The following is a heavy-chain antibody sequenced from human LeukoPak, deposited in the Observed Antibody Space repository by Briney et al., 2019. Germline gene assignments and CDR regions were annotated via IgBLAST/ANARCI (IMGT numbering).Heavy chain of an antibody. CDR3: ARVRSSGWYRPYYFDY. V-gene: IGHV4-38-2*02. CDR2: IYHSGST. Sequence: SETLSLTCTISGYSISSGYYWGWIRQPPGKGLEWIGSIYHSGSTYYNPSLKSRVTISVDTSKNQFSLKLSSVTAADTAVYYCARVRSSGWYRPYYFDYWGQGTLVTVSS. D-gene: IGHD6-19*01. CDR1: GYSISSGYY. J-gene: IGHJ4*02.